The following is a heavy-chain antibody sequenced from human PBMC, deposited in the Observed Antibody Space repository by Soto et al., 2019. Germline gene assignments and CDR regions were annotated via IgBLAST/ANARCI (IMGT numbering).Heavy chain of an antibody. CDR1: GGSVSSGDYY. Sequence: SETLSLTCTVSGGSVSSGDYYWSWIRQPPGKGLEWIGYIYYSGNTNYNPSLKSRVIISVDTSKNLFSLKLTSVTAADTAVYYCARIPVDTSMIYWLDPWGQGTLVTAPQ. D-gene: IGHD5-18*01. J-gene: IGHJ5*02. CDR2: IYYSGNT. CDR3: ARIPVDTSMIYWLDP. V-gene: IGHV4-61*08.